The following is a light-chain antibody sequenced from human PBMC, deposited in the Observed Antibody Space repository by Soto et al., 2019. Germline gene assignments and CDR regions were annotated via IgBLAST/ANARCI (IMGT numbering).Light chain of an antibody. CDR3: NSYSGGNTLYV. J-gene: IGLJ1*01. CDR1: SNDIGGYNF. V-gene: IGLV2-14*01. Sequence: QSVLTQPASVAGSPGQSITIPCNGTSNDIGGYNFVSWFQQHPGKAPILLICDVIRRPSGVFFCFSGSKSGNTASLTISGLQAEDEADYYCNSYSGGNTLYVFGSGTKVTVL. CDR2: DVI.